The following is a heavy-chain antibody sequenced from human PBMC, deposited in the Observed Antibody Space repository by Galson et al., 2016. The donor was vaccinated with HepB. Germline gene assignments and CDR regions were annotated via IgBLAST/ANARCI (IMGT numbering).Heavy chain of an antibody. CDR3: ARGRRGAISDFFDS. Sequence: SLRLSCAASGFTFSNYWMYWVRQAPGKGLVWASRIKTDGSITGYADSVKGRFTISRANGKKTMYLQMNSLRAEDTALYYCARGRRGAISDFFDSWGQGTLVTVSS. CDR2: IKTDGSIT. D-gene: IGHD3-10*01. J-gene: IGHJ4*02. V-gene: IGHV3-74*01. CDR1: GFTFSNYW.